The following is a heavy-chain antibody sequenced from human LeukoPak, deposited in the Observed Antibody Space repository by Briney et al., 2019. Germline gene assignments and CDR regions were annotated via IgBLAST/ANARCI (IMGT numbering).Heavy chain of an antibody. D-gene: IGHD1-26*01. Sequence: ASVKVSCKASGYTFSNYVLTWVRQAPGQGLEWMGRISPYTGNSNYAQKFQDRVTMTTDTSTSTAYMELRSLTSDDTAVYYCARDSVGATPDYWGQGTLVTVSS. CDR3: ARDSVGATPDY. J-gene: IGHJ4*02. CDR1: GYTFSNYV. CDR2: ISPYTGNS. V-gene: IGHV1-18*01.